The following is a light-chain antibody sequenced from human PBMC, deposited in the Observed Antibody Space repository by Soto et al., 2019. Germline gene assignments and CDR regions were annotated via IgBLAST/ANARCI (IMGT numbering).Light chain of an antibody. CDR2: GAS. CDR3: QQYEAVVT. V-gene: IGKV3-20*01. J-gene: IGKJ1*01. CDR1: QSLTNNY. Sequence: EIVLTQSPGTLSLSPGERATLSCRASQSLTNNYFAWYQQKPGRALRLLIDGASTRATGIPDRCSGSGSGTDFTLTISRLEAEDVAVYYCQQYEAVVTFGQGTKVEI.